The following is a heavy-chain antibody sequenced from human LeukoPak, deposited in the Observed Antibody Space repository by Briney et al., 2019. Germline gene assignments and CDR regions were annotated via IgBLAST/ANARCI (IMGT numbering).Heavy chain of an antibody. CDR3: VKDPRDTYGTNWFVS. V-gene: IGHV3-23*01. D-gene: IGHD2-21*01. CDR2: ISGAGGAT. J-gene: IGHJ5*01. CDR1: GFSFGNYA. Sequence: GGSLRLSCVASGFSFGNYAMSWARQAPGKGLQWVSQISGAGGATWYAGFARDRFTISRDNSKKTLYLQMSGLRVEDTAMYYCVKDPRDTYGTNWFVSWGQGTLLIVSS.